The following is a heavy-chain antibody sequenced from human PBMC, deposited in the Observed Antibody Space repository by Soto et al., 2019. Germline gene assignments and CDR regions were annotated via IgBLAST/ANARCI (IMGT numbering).Heavy chain of an antibody. CDR1: GGSISSYY. Sequence: PSETLSLTCTVSGGSISSYYWSWIRQPPGKGLEWIGDIYYSGSTNYNPSLKSRVTISVDTSKNQFSLKLSSVTAADTAVYYCVRQGGYSYGYPIDYWGQGTPVTVSS. CDR2: IYYSGST. V-gene: IGHV4-59*01. J-gene: IGHJ4*02. D-gene: IGHD5-18*01. CDR3: VRQGGYSYGYPIDY.